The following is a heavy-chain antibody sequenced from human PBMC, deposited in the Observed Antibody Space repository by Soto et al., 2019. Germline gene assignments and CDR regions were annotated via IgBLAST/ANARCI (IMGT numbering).Heavy chain of an antibody. CDR3: ARQGVADVYYYMDV. CDR1: GGSISSYY. J-gene: IGHJ6*03. Sequence: KPSETLSLTCTVSGGSISSYYWSWIRQPPGKGLEWIGYIYYSGSTNYNPSLKSRVTISVDTSKNQFSLKLSSVTAADTAVYYCARQGVADVYYYMDVWGKGTTVTVSS. V-gene: IGHV4-59*08. D-gene: IGHD6-19*01. CDR2: IYYSGST.